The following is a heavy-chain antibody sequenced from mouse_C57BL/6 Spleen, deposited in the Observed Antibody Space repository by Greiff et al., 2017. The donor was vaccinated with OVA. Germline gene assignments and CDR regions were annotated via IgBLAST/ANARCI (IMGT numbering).Heavy chain of an antibody. CDR1: GFTFSDYG. J-gene: IGHJ4*01. CDR2: ISSGSSTI. D-gene: IGHD2-5*01. V-gene: IGHV5-17*01. Sequence: EVKLVESGGGLVKPGGSLKLSCAASGFTFSDYGMHWVRQAPEKGLEWVAYISSGSSTIYYADTVKGRFTISRDNAKNTLFLQMTSLRSEDTAMYYCARRDYSNYAYAMDYWGQGTSVTVSS. CDR3: ARRDYSNYAYAMDY.